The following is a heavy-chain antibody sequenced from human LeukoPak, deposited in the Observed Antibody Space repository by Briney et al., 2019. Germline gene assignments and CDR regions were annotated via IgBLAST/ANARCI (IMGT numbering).Heavy chain of an antibody. V-gene: IGHV4-4*02. Sequence: TSGTLSLTCVVSGGSISSNYWWNWVRQPPGQGLEWIGEIYHSGTTNYNPSLKSRVTISVDKSKNQFSLKLTSVTAADTAVYYCARTTGTYHGMDVWGQGTTVTVSS. D-gene: IGHD1-1*01. CDR2: IYHSGTT. CDR1: GGSISSNYW. J-gene: IGHJ6*02. CDR3: ARTTGTYHGMDV.